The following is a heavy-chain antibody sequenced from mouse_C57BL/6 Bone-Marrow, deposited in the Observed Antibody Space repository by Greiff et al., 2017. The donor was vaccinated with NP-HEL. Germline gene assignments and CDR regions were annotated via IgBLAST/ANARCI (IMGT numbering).Heavy chain of an antibody. Sequence: VQLQQPGAELVRPGSSVKLSCKASGYTFTSYWMHWVKQRPIQGLEWIGNIDPSDSETHYNQKFKDKATLTVDKSSSTAYMQLSSLTSEDSAVYYCARSRWDEVYFDYWGQGTTLTVSS. V-gene: IGHV1-52*01. J-gene: IGHJ2*01. CDR3: ARSRWDEVYFDY. D-gene: IGHD4-1*01. CDR1: GYTFTSYW. CDR2: IDPSDSET.